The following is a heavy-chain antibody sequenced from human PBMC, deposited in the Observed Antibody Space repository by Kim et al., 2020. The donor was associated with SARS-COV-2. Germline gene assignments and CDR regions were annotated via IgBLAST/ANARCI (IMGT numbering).Heavy chain of an antibody. CDR3: ARNYAGGYFDY. CDR1: GYTFSSYY. Sequence: ASVKVSCKASGYTFSSYYMHWVRQAPGQGLEWMGIVNPSGGSPSYAQKFQGRVTMTRDTSTSTVYMELSSLRSEDTAVYYCARNYAGGYFDYWGQGTLVTVSA. V-gene: IGHV1-46*01. J-gene: IGHJ4*02. CDR2: VNPSGGSP. D-gene: IGHD2-2*01.